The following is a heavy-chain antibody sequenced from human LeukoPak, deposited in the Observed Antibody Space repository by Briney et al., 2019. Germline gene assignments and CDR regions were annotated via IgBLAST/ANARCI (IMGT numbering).Heavy chain of an antibody. V-gene: IGHV3-53*01. D-gene: IGHD1-20*01. CDR2: IYSGGST. J-gene: IGHJ4*02. Sequence: GGSLRLSCAASGFTVSSNYMSWVRQAPGKGLEWVSVIYSGGSTYYADSVKGRFTISRDNAKNTLYLQMNSLRAEDTAVYYCLRDLNWSLDQWGQGTLVTVSS. CDR3: LRDLNWSLDQ. CDR1: GFTVSSNY.